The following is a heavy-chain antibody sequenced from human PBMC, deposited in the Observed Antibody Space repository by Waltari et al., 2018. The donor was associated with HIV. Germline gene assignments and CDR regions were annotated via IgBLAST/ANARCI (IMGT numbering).Heavy chain of an antibody. CDR1: GFNFSDYR. D-gene: IGHD2-15*01. J-gene: IGHJ6*02. CDR2: ISATGTTI. V-gene: IGHV3-48*01. CDR3: ARCETVVTPFINKYLGLDV. Sequence: EVQLVESGGKLVQPGGSLRLSCLASGFNFSDYRIHWVRQGPGKGLEWVAYISATGTTIFYANSVKGRFTVSRDNVENSLYLDMSSLRAEDTGDYYCARCETVVTPFINKYLGLDVWGPGTTVTVSS.